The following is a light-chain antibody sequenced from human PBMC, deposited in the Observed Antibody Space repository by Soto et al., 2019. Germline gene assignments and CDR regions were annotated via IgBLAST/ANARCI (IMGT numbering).Light chain of an antibody. J-gene: IGKJ1*01. Sequence: DIQMTQSPSTLAASFGDRVTITCRASQSISTWFAWYQQKPGKAPKLLIHDASSLESGVPSRFSGSGSGTEFTLTISSLQPDDFATYYCQQYNSYSTCGQGTKVDIK. CDR1: QSISTW. CDR2: DAS. V-gene: IGKV1-5*01. CDR3: QQYNSYST.